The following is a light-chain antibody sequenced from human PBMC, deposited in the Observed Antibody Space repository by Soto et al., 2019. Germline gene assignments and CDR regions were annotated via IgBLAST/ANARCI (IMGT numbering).Light chain of an antibody. V-gene: IGKV3D-15*01. Sequence: EIVMTQSPATLSVSPGERATLSCRASQSVSSNLAWYQQKPGQAPRLLIYDASNRATGIPARFSGSGSGTDFTLTISSLQAEDVAVYYCQQYYSTHWTFGQGTKVDIK. CDR3: QQYYSTHWT. J-gene: IGKJ1*01. CDR1: QSVSSN. CDR2: DAS.